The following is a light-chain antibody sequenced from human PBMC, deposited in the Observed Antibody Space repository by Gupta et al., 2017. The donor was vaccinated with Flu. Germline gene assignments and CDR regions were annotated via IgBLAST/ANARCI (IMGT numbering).Light chain of an antibody. CDR1: RNNVGNQG. Sequence: NRNNVGNQGAAWLQQHQCHPPKVLSDRNNDRPSGISERFSASRSRNTASLTITGLQPEDEADNYCSAWDSSLNEAVFGGGTKVTVL. CDR2: RNN. V-gene: IGLV10-54*04. CDR3: SAWDSSLNEAV. J-gene: IGLJ3*02.